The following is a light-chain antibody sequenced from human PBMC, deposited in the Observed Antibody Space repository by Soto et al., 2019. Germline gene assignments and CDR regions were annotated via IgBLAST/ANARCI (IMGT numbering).Light chain of an antibody. CDR2: KAS. CDR1: QTIDSW. Sequence: DIQMTQSPSTLSASVGDRVTITCRASQTIDSWLAWYQQRPGKPPNLLIYKASTLASGFPSRFSGNGSGTEFPLTSNRLQPDDFAKYYCQQYHIYSGTFGQGTTVEIQ. V-gene: IGKV1-5*03. CDR3: QQYHIYSGT. J-gene: IGKJ1*01.